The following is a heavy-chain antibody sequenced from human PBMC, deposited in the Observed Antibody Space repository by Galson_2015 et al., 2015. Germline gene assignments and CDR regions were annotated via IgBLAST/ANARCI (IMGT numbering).Heavy chain of an antibody. CDR2: INAGNGNT. D-gene: IGHD2-2*01. J-gene: IGHJ6*02. CDR1: GYTFTSYA. CDR3: ARAKGKYCSSTSCYDYYGMDV. V-gene: IGHV1-3*01. Sequence: SVKVSCKASGYTFTSYAMHWVRQAPGQRLEWMGWINAGNGNTKYSQKFQGRVTITRDTSISTAYMELSRLRSDDTVVYYCARAKGKYCSSTSCYDYYGMDVWGQGTTVSVSS.